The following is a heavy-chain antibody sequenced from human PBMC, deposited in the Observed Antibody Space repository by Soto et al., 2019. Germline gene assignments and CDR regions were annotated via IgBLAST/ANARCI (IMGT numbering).Heavy chain of an antibody. J-gene: IGHJ5*02. V-gene: IGHV4-4*07. CDR3: ATKGDYGGWFDP. CDR1: GASIRYKC. D-gene: IGHD3-10*01. CDR2: ISNGGTT. Sequence: SETLSLTCSISGASIRYKCWSWLRQSAEKGLEFIGRISNGGTTIYNPSLKSRVTMSLDTSKTHFSLKLTSVTTADTAVYYCATKGDYGGWFDPWGQGTLVTVSS.